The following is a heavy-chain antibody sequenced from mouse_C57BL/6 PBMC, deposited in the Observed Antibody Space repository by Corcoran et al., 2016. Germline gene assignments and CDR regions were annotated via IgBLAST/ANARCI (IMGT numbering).Heavy chain of an antibody. CDR3: ARDRYGNSYYYAMDY. CDR1: GYSLTSGYY. D-gene: IGHD2-1*01. V-gene: IGHV3-6*01. CDR2: ISYDGSN. J-gene: IGHJ4*01. Sequence: DVQLQASGPGLVKPSQSLSLTCSVTGYSLTSGYYWHWIRQFPGNKLEWMGYISYDGSNNYNPSLKNRISITRDTSKNQFFLKLNSVTTEDTATYYCARDRYGNSYYYAMDYWGQGTSVTVSS.